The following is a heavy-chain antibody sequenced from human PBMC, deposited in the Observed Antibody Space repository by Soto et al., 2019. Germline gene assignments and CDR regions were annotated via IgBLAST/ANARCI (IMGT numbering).Heavy chain of an antibody. CDR2: IYYSGST. D-gene: IGHD1-1*01. CDR3: ASWVKRSRDY. Sequence: SETLSLTCTVSGGSISSSSYYWGWIRQPPGKGLEWIGSIYYSGSTYYNPSLKSRVTISVDTSKNQFSLKLSSVTAADTAVYYCASWVKRSRDYWGQGTLVTVSS. CDR1: GGSISSSSYY. V-gene: IGHV4-39*01. J-gene: IGHJ4*02.